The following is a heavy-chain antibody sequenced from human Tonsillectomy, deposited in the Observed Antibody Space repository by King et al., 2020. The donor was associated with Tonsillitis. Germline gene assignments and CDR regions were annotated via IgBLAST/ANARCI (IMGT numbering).Heavy chain of an antibody. CDR1: GDSITNNYY. CDR3: ASHVGARRDDAFDI. D-gene: IGHD1-26*01. CDR2: IYYSGST. Sequence: QLQESGPGLVKPSETLSLTCTVFGDSITNNYYWGWIRQPPGKGLEWIGSIYYSGSTYYSPSLKSRVTISVDTSKNQFSLKLNSVTAADTAVYYCASHVGARRDDAFDIWGQGTMVTVSS. J-gene: IGHJ3*02. V-gene: IGHV4-39*07.